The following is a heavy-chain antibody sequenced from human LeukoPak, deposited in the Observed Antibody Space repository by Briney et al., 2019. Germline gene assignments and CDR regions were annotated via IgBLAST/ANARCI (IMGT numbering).Heavy chain of an antibody. Sequence: PGGSLRLSCAGAGFTFSNYGMHWVRQAPGKGLEWVSAISGSGGSTYYADSVKGRFTISRDNSKNTLYLQMNSLRAEDTAVYYCAKSQWYDSSGYYPLFDYWGQGTLVTVSS. CDR1: GFTFSNYG. CDR3: AKSQWYDSSGYYPLFDY. J-gene: IGHJ4*02. CDR2: ISGSGGST. V-gene: IGHV3-23*01. D-gene: IGHD3-22*01.